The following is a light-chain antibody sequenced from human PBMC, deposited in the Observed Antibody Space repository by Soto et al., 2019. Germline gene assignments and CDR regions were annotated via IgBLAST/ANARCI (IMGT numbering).Light chain of an antibody. V-gene: IGKV4-1*01. CDR1: QSVLYSSNNKNY. CDR2: WAS. J-gene: IGKJ2*01. CDR3: QQYFNTPFT. Sequence: DIVMTQSPDSLAVSLGERATINCKSSQSVLYSSNNKNYLTWYQQKPGQPPKLLIYWASTLESGVPDRFSGSGSGTDFTLTISSRQAEDGAVYYCQQYFNTPFTFGKGTKLEIK.